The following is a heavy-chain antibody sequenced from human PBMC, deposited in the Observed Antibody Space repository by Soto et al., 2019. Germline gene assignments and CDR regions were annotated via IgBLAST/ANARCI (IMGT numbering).Heavy chain of an antibody. CDR3: ARAQGYCSGGSCYSDY. CDR1: GDSISSYY. J-gene: IGHJ4*02. Sequence: SETLSLTCTVSGDSISSYYWSWIRQPPGKGLEWIGYIHYSGSTNYNPSLKSRVTISVDTSKNQFSLKLSSVTAADTAVYYCARAQGYCSGGSCYSDYWGQGTLVTVSS. D-gene: IGHD2-15*01. V-gene: IGHV4-59*12. CDR2: IHYSGST.